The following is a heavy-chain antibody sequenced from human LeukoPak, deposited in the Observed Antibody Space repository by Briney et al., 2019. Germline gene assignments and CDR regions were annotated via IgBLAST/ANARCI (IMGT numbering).Heavy chain of an antibody. CDR1: GGSISSYY. J-gene: IGHJ4*02. CDR3: ARSYYYDSSGDYYFDY. D-gene: IGHD3-22*01. Sequence: PSETLSLTCTVSGGSISSYYWSWIRQPPGKGLEWIGYIYYSGSTNYNPSLKSRVTISVATSKNQFSLKLSSVTAADTAVYYCARSYYYDSSGDYYFDYWGQGTLVTVSS. V-gene: IGHV4-59*01. CDR2: IYYSGST.